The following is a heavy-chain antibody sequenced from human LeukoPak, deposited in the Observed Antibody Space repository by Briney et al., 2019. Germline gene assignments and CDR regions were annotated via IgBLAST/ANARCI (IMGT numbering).Heavy chain of an antibody. CDR1: GYTFTCYN. Sequence: ASVKVSCKPSGYTFTCYNLHWVRQAPGQGLEWMGWINPNTGATIYAEKFQGRVTMTRDTSIDTAYMEMRSLRSDDTAVYYCARDRVASGLPRPWYFEFWGQGPLITVSS. CDR2: INPNTGAT. J-gene: IGHJ4*02. D-gene: IGHD3-9*01. V-gene: IGHV1-2*02. CDR3: ARDRVASGLPRPWYFEF.